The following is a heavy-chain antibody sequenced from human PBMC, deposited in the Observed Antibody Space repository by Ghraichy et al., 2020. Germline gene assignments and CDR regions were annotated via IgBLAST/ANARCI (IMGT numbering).Heavy chain of an antibody. CDR1: GFTFSGFW. D-gene: IGHD1-1*01. CDR3: ARAGSQGSGISDC. J-gene: IGHJ4*02. CDR2: IKQDGSEG. Sequence: GGSLRLSCAASGFTFSGFWMTWVRQAPGKGLEWVANIKQDGSEGHYVDSVEGRFTISRDNAKDSLYLQMNSLRGEDTAVYYCARAGSQGSGISDCWGQGTLVTVCS. V-gene: IGHV3-7*03.